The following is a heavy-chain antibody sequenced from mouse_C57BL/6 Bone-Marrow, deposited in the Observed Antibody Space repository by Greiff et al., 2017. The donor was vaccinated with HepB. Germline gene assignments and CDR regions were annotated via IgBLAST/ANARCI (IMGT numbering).Heavy chain of an antibody. D-gene: IGHD1-1*01. Sequence: EVQRVESGGGLVKPGGSLKLSCAASGFTFSSYAMSWVRQTPEKRLEWVATISDGGSYTYYPDNVKGRFTISRDNAKNNLYLQMSHLKSEDTAMYYCERPYYGSSWGYFDYWGQGTTLTVSS. J-gene: IGHJ2*01. V-gene: IGHV5-4*01. CDR1: GFTFSSYA. CDR2: ISDGGSYT. CDR3: ERPYYGSSWGYFDY.